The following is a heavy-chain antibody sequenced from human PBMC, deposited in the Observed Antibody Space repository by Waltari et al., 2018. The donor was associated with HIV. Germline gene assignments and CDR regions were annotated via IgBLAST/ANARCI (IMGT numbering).Heavy chain of an antibody. V-gene: IGHV4-34*01. CDR2: INHSGST. D-gene: IGHD3-10*01. CDR1: GGSFSGYY. Sequence: QVQLQQWGAGLLKPSETLSLTCAVYGGSFSGYYWSWIRQPPGKGLEWIGEINHSGSTTYNPALKSRVTISVDTSKNQFSLKLSSVTAADTAVYYCARPPQPFGRSNWFDPWGQGTLVTVSS. CDR3: ARPPQPFGRSNWFDP. J-gene: IGHJ5*02.